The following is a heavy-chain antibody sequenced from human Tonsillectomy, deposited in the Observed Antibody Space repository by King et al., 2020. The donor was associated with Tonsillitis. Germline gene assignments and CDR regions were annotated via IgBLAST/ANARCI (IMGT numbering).Heavy chain of an antibody. J-gene: IGHJ4*02. CDR3: ARASYYYDSSGYFSRAVWDY. V-gene: IGHV7-4-1*02. Sequence: QLVQSGSELKNPGASVKVSCKASEYTFTSYPLNWVRQAPGQGLEWMGWINTNTGNPTYAQGFTGQFVFSLDTSVTTAYLQISSLKADDTAVYYCARASYYYDSSGYFSRAVWDYWGQGTLVTVSS. CDR1: EYTFTSYP. CDR2: INTNTGNP. D-gene: IGHD3-22*01.